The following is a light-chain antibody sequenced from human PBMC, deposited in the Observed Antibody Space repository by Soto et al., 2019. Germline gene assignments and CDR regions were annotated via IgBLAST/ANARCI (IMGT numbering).Light chain of an antibody. CDR2: DVS. Sequence: QSALTQPRSVSGSPGQSVTISCTGTASDVGGYSYVSWYQQHPGKVPKLIIYDVSKWPSGVPDRFSGSKSGNTASLTISGLQAEDEADYYCSSYTTANTYVFGTGTKVTVL. V-gene: IGLV2-11*01. CDR3: SSYTTANTYV. J-gene: IGLJ1*01. CDR1: ASDVGGYSY.